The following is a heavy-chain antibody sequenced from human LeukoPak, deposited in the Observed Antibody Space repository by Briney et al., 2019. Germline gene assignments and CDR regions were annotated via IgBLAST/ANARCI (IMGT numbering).Heavy chain of an antibody. V-gene: IGHV3-13*01. CDR3: IRGGIQVSGIDAFDI. Sequence: PGRSLRLSCAASGFTFSSYDMHWVRQAPGRGLEWVSAIGIAGDTYYPDSVKGRFTISRENAKNSMYLQMNSLKDGDTAVYYCIRGGIQVSGIDAFDIWGQGTMVTVSS. CDR2: IGIAGDT. J-gene: IGHJ3*02. CDR1: GFTFSSYD. D-gene: IGHD5/OR15-5a*01.